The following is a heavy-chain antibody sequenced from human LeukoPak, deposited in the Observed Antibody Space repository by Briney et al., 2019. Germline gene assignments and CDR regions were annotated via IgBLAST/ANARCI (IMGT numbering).Heavy chain of an antibody. D-gene: IGHD3-3*01. CDR3: ARLFAYAGTKIDY. J-gene: IGHJ4*02. CDR1: GDSFSSTSYY. CDR2: NLYGIKS. Sequence: SETLSLTCSVSGDSFSSTSYYWGWIRQPPGKGLEWIASNLYGIKSYYNPSFESRVTISVDTSKNQFSLKLSSVTAADTAVYYCARLFAYAGTKIDYWGQGTLVTVSS. V-gene: IGHV4-39*01.